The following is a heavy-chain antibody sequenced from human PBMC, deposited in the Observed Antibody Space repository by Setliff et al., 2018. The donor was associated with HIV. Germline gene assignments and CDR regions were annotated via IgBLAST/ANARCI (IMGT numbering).Heavy chain of an antibody. CDR3: ARGLIYSSGWYRNSDAFDI. J-gene: IGHJ3*02. CDR2: INTNTGNP. D-gene: IGHD6-19*01. CDR1: GYAFTSYA. V-gene: IGHV7-4-1*02. Sequence: ASVKVSCKASGYAFTSYAMNWVRQAPGQGLEWMGWINTNTGNPTYAQGFTGRFVFSLDTSVSTAYLQISSLKAEDTAVYYCARGLIYSSGWYRNSDAFDIWGQGTMVTVSS.